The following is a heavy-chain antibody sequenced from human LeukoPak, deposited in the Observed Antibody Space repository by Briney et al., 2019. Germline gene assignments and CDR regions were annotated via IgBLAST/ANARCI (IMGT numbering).Heavy chain of an antibody. Sequence: GGSLRLSCAASGFTFSSYSMNWVRQAPGKGLEWVSAIGTAGDTYYPGSVKGRFTISRENAKNSLYLQMNSLRAGDTAVYYCARMARYCSGGSCSTEYDYWGQGTLVTVSS. J-gene: IGHJ4*02. CDR2: IGTAGDT. D-gene: IGHD2-15*01. CDR3: ARMARYCSGGSCSTEYDY. CDR1: GFTFSSYS. V-gene: IGHV3-13*01.